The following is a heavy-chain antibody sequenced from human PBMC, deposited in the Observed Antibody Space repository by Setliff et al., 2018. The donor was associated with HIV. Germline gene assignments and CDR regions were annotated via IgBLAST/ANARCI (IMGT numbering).Heavy chain of an antibody. Sequence: ASAKVSCKASGYTFMNFAMHWVRQAPGQGLEWMGWINPNTGNPTYAQGFTGRFVFSLDTSVSTAYLQISSLEAQDTGVYYCARRSHSVGTSWPFDHWGQGTQVTVS. CDR3: ARRSHSVGTSWPFDH. J-gene: IGHJ4*02. V-gene: IGHV7-4-1*02. CDR2: INPNTGNP. CDR1: GYTFMNFA. D-gene: IGHD6-13*01.